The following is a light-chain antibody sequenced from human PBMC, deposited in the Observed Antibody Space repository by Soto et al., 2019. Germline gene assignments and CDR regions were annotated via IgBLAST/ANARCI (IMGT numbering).Light chain of an antibody. J-gene: IGKJ1*01. V-gene: IGKV4-1*01. Sequence: DIVMTQSPYSLAVSLGERASINCKSSQSVLYRSNNKNMIAWYQQTPGQPPKLLIYWASIRESGVPSRFSGSGSGTEFTLTISSLQSDDFATYYCQQYNSFRTFGQGTKVDIK. CDR2: WAS. CDR3: QQYNSFRT. CDR1: QSVLYRSNNKNM.